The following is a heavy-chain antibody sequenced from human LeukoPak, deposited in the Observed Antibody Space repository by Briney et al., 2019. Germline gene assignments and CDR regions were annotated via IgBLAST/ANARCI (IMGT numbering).Heavy chain of an antibody. CDR3: ARDSLRGGASGWYFDY. D-gene: IGHD6-19*01. Sequence: GGSLRLSCAASGFTFSSYSMNWVRQAPGKGLEWVSSISSSSTYIYYADSMRGRFTISRDNAKNSLYLQMNRLSAEDTAVYYCARDSLRGGASGWYFDYWGQGTLVTVSS. CDR2: ISSSSTYI. J-gene: IGHJ4*02. V-gene: IGHV3-21*01. CDR1: GFTFSSYS.